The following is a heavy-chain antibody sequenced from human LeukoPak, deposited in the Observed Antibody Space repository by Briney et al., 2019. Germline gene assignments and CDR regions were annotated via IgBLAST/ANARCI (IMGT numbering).Heavy chain of an antibody. V-gene: IGHV4-34*01. CDR1: GGSFSGYY. Sequence: SETLSLTCAVYGGSFSGYYWSWIRQPPGKGLEWIGEINHSGSTNHNPSLKSRVTISVDTSKNQFSLKLSSVTAADTAVYYCASRAFYYYYMDVWGKGTTVTVSS. CDR2: INHSGST. CDR3: ASRAFYYYYMDV. J-gene: IGHJ6*03.